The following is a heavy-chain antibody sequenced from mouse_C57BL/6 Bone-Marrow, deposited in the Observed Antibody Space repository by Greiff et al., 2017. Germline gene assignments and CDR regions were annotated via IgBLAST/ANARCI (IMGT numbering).Heavy chain of an antibody. J-gene: IGHJ2*01. Sequence: QVQLQQSGAELVRPGTSVKMSCKASGYTFTNYWIGWAKQRPGHGLEWIGDIYPGGGYTNYNEKFKGKATLTADKSSITAYMLFSSLTSEDSAIYYCAMITTLYVDYWGQGTTLTVSS. CDR2: IYPGGGYT. V-gene: IGHV1-63*01. CDR3: AMITTLYVDY. CDR1: GYTFTNYW. D-gene: IGHD2-4*01.